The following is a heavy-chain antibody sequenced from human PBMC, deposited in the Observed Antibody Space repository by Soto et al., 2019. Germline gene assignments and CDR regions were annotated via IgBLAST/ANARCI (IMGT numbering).Heavy chain of an antibody. CDR2: VHYGGST. D-gene: IGHD4-17*01. CDR1: SGSVSSGGHY. CDR3: ARSTTVTPVFFDY. J-gene: IGHJ4*02. Sequence: KPSETLSLTCTVSSGSVSSGGHYWNWIRQSPGKGLEWIGYVHYGGSTNYNPSLKSRVAMSVDTSKNRFSLRLSSVTAADTAVYYCARSTTVTPVFFDYWGQGTLVTVS. V-gene: IGHV4-61*03.